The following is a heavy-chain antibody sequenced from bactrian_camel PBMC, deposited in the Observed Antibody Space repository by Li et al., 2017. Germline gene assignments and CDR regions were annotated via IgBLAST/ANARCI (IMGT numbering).Heavy chain of an antibody. CDR1: GFDKSSTC. J-gene: IGHJ6*01. D-gene: IGHD2*01. CDR2: IGRDGTT. CDR3: AARGPYCYTKLSVRDFTY. Sequence: QVQLVESGGGSVQTGGSLKLACTASGFDKSSTCLAWFRQSPGKQREGVASIGRDGTTQYLYSVKGRFIISQDNAKNTVYLQMNSLKPEDTAMYYCAARGPYCYTKLSVRDFTYWGQGTQVTVS. V-gene: IGHV3S53*01.